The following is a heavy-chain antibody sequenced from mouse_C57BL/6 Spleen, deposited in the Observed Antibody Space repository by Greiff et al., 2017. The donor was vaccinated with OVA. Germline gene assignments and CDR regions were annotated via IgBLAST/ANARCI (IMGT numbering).Heavy chain of an antibody. CDR1: GFTFSSYT. CDR2: ISGGGGNT. J-gene: IGHJ2*01. D-gene: IGHD1-2*01. V-gene: IGHV5-9*01. CDR3: ARHGALRPFFDY. Sequence: DVMLVESGGGLVKPGGSLKLSCAASGFTFSSYTMSWVRQTPEKRLEWVATISGGGGNTYYPDSVKGRFTISRDNAKNTLYLQMSSLRSEDTALYYCARHGALRPFFDYWGQGTTLTVSS.